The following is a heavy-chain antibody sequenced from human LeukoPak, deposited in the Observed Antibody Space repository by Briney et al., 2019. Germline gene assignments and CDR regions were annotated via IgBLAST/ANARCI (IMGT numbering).Heavy chain of an antibody. Sequence: GALRLSCAASGFTLSPYDMHWVRQPTGKGLEWVSAIATSRETYYRGSVKGRFTISRDIAKNSLFLQMNSLTAGDTAIYFCARGGVGEFSTPRNPCDIWGQGTMVTVSS. D-gene: IGHD3-10*01. V-gene: IGHV3-13*01. CDR1: GFTLSPYD. J-gene: IGHJ3*02. CDR3: ARGGVGEFSTPRNPCDI. CDR2: IATSRET.